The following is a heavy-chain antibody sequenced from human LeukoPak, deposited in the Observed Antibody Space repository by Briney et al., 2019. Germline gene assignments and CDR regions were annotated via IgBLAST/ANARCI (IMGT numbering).Heavy chain of an antibody. V-gene: IGHV3-30*04. D-gene: IGHD6-19*01. Sequence: GRSLRLSCAASGFTFSSYAMHWVRQAPAKGLEWVAVISYDGSNKYYEDSVKGRFTIARDNSKNMLYLQMNGLRAEDTAVYYCARDLNAVAGQGLEYWGQGTLVTVSS. CDR1: GFTFSSYA. J-gene: IGHJ4*02. CDR2: ISYDGSNK. CDR3: ARDLNAVAGQGLEY.